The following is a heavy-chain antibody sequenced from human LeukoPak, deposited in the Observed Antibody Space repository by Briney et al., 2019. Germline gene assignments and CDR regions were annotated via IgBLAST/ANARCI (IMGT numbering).Heavy chain of an antibody. J-gene: IGHJ4*02. CDR1: GFTFGAYA. D-gene: IGHD1-26*01. V-gene: IGHV3-30*04. Sequence: GGSLRLSCAASGFTFGAYAMHWVRQSPGKGLEWLALISYDGNNEWYADSVKGRFTVSRDNSKNTLYLQMNSLRVEDTAVYYCARGHPHGWELYLDYWGQGTLVTVSS. CDR3: ARGHPHGWELYLDY. CDR2: ISYDGNNE.